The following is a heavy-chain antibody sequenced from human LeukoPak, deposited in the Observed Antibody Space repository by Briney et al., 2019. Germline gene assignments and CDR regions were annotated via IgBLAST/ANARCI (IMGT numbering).Heavy chain of an antibody. CDR1: SYSISSGYY. V-gene: IGHV4-38-2*01. D-gene: IGHD3-3*01. J-gene: IGHJ4*02. CDR2: ICHSGST. Sequence: PSETLSLTCAVSSYSISSGYYWGWIRQPPGKGLEWIGSICHSGSTYYNPSLKSRVTISIDTSKNQFPLKLSPVTATDTAVYYCARAENSNYDFWSGYQYYFDYWGQGTLVTVSS. CDR3: ARAENSNYDFWSGYQYYFDY.